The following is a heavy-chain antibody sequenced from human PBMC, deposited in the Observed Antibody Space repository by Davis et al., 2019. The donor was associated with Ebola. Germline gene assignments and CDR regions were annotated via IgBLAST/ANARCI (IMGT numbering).Heavy chain of an antibody. CDR2: IKQDGSEK. CDR3: ARVDGSWWLRGAFDY. CDR1: GFTFSSYW. V-gene: IGHV3-7*03. J-gene: IGHJ4*02. Sequence: GGSLRLSRAASGFTFSSYWMSWVRQAPGKGLEWVANIKQDGSEKYYVDSVKGRFTISRDNAKNSLYLQMNSLRAEDTAVYYCARVDGSWWLRGAFDYWGQGTLVTVSS. D-gene: IGHD5-12*01.